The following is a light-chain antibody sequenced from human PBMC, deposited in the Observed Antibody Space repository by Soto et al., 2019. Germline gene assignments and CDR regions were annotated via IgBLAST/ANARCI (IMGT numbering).Light chain of an antibody. J-gene: IGKJ1*01. CDR1: QGISNY. V-gene: IGKV1-27*01. Sequence: DIPMTQSPSSLSASVGDRVTITCRASQGISNYLAWYQQKPGKVPKLLIYAASTLQSGVPSRFSGSGSGTDFTLPISSRQPEDVATYYCQKYNSAPRTFGQGTKVEIK. CDR2: AAS. CDR3: QKYNSAPRT.